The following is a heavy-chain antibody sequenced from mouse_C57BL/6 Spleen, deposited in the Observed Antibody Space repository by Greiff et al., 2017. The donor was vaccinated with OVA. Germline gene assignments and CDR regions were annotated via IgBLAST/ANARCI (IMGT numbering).Heavy chain of an antibody. V-gene: IGHV1-61*01. CDR3: ERGEPGYAMDY. CDR2: IYPSDSET. J-gene: IGHJ4*01. CDR1: GYTFTSYW. Sequence: QVQLKQSGAELVRPGSSVKLSCKASGYTFTSYWMDWVKQRPGQGLEWIGNIYPSDSETHYNQKFKDKATLTVDKSSSTAYMQLSSLTSEDSAVYYGERGEPGYAMDYWGQGTSVTVSS.